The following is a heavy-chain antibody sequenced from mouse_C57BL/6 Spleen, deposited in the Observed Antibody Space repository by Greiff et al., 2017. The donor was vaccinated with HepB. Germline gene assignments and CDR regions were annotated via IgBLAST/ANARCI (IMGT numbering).Heavy chain of an antibody. CDR1: GYTFTSYW. J-gene: IGHJ3*01. Sequence: QVQLKQPGAELVKPGASVKVSCKASGYTFTSYWMHWVKQRPGQGLEWIGRIHPSDSDTNYNQKFKGKATLTVDKSSSTAYMQLSSLTSEDSAVYYCVYYYYDEAWFAYWGQGTLVTVSA. CDR3: VYYYYDEAWFAY. D-gene: IGHD2-4*01. V-gene: IGHV1-74*01. CDR2: IHPSDSDT.